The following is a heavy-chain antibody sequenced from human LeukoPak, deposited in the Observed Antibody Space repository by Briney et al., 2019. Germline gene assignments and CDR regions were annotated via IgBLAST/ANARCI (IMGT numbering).Heavy chain of an antibody. Sequence: PSETLSLTCAVYGGPFSGYYWSWIRQPPGKGLEWIGEINHSGSTNYNPSLKSRVTISVDTSKNQFSLKLSSVTAADTAVYYCAGRAYYYGMDVWGQGTTVTVSS. V-gene: IGHV4-34*01. J-gene: IGHJ6*02. CDR1: GGPFSGYY. CDR2: INHSGST. CDR3: AGRAYYYGMDV.